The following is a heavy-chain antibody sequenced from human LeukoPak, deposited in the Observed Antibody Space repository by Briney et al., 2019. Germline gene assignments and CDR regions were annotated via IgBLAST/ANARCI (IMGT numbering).Heavy chain of an antibody. CDR1: GFTFSSYA. D-gene: IGHD4-23*01. V-gene: IGHV3-7*01. J-gene: IGHJ4*02. CDR3: ATDRKVGTWDPRFDY. CDR2: IRQDGSEK. Sequence: GGSLRLSCAASGFTFSSYAMSWVRQAPGKGLEWVANIRQDGSEKNYVDSVKGRFTISRDNAKISLYLQMNSLRAEDTAVYYCATDRKVGTWDPRFDYWGQGTLVTVSS.